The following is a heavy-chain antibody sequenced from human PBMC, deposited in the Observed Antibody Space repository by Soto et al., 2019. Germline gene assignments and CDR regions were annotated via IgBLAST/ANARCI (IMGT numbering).Heavy chain of an antibody. Sequence: LRLSCAASGFIFENFGMSWVRQAPGKGLEWISSISGSGFKKYYADSVKGRFTISRDNSKSTVYLELNNLSAEDAAVYHCAKNQGVELVPLATVDWFDPWGQGSVVTVSS. V-gene: IGHV3-23*01. J-gene: IGHJ5*02. D-gene: IGHD1-26*01. CDR1: GFIFENFG. CDR3: AKNQGVELVPLATVDWFDP. CDR2: ISGSGFKK.